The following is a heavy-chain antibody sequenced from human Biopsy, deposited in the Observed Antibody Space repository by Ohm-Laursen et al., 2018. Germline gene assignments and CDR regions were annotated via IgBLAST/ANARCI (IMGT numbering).Heavy chain of an antibody. CDR2: ISYTGYN. CDR3: ARGSNDFGGLYVPR. V-gene: IGHV4-59*11. Sequence: TLSLTCTVSGGSFNGHYWSWLRQPPGKGLVWIVNISYTGYNSYNASLKSRVTISVDTSRNHFSLRLSSLTAADAVVYYCARGSNDFGGLYVPRWGQGTLLTVSS. D-gene: IGHD4-23*01. J-gene: IGHJ4*02. CDR1: GGSFNGHY.